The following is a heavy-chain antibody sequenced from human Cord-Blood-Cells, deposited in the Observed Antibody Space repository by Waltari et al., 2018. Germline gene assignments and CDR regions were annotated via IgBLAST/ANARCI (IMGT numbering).Heavy chain of an antibody. CDR1: GGSISSYY. J-gene: IGHJ6*02. V-gene: IGHV4-59*01. CDR2: IYYSEST. CDR3: ASRMYYYYGMDV. Sequence: QVQLQESGPGLVKPSETLSLTCTVSGGSISSYYWSWIRQPPGKGLEWIGYIYYSESTNYNPSLKSRVTISVDTSKNQFSLKLSSVTAADTAVYYCASRMYYYYGMDVWGQGTTVTVSS.